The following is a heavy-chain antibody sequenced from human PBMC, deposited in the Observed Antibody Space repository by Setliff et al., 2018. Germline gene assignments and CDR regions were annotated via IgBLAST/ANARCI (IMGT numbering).Heavy chain of an antibody. Sequence: KPSETLSLTCTVSGASISSGGYYWTWIRQPAGKALEWIGHISPSGSTTYNPSLKSRVTISPDTSKNHFSLKLSSVTAADTGVYYCARDSALHSYHYDSSGYLDYWGQGALVTVSS. V-gene: IGHV4-61*10. J-gene: IGHJ4*02. D-gene: IGHD3-22*01. CDR1: GASISSGGYY. CDR2: ISPSGST. CDR3: ARDSALHSYHYDSSGYLDY.